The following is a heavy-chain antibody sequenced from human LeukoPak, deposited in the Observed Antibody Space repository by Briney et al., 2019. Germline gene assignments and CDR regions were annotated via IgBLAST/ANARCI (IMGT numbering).Heavy chain of an antibody. J-gene: IGHJ6*02. CDR1: GFTFSTYD. CDR2: ISSSSRTI. CDR3: ARLRYYAMDV. V-gene: IGHV3-48*01. Sequence: GGSLRHSCAASGFTFSTYDMNWVRQAPEEALEWASYISSSSRTISYADSVKGRFTISRDNAKNSLYLQMNSLRAEDTAVYYCARLRYYAMDVWGQGTTVTASS.